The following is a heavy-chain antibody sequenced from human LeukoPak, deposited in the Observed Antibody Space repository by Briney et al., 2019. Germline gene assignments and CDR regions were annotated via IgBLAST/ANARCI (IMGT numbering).Heavy chain of an antibody. CDR1: GFTFSSYG. D-gene: IGHD6-13*01. CDR2: IWYDGSNK. J-gene: IGHJ6*02. Sequence: GRSLRLSCAASGFTFSSYGMHWVRQAPGKGLEWVAVIWYDGSNKYYADSVKGRFTISRDNSKNTLYLQMNSLRAEDTAVYYCAREQQLVRGYYYGMDVWGQGTTVTVSS. CDR3: AREQQLVRGYYYGMDV. V-gene: IGHV3-33*01.